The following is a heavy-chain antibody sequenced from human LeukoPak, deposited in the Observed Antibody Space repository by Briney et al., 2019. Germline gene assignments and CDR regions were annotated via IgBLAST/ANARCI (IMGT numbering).Heavy chain of an antibody. J-gene: IGHJ4*02. V-gene: IGHV3-74*01. CDR3: AKRGRGSGTTYFDY. CDR1: GFTFSSYW. D-gene: IGHD3-10*01. Sequence: GGSLRLSCAASGFTFSSYWMHWVRQAPGKGLVWVSRINSDGSTTSYADSVKGRFTISRDNAKNTLFLQMNSLRAEDTAVYYCAKRGRGSGTTYFDYWGQGTLVTVSS. CDR2: INSDGSTT.